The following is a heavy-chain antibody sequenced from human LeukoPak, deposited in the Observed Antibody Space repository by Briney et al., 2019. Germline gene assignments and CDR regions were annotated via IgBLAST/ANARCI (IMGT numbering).Heavy chain of an antibody. CDR3: AREMITMIVVDAFDI. CDR1: GYTFTDYY. V-gene: IGHV1-2*02. CDR2: INPNSGGT. D-gene: IGHD3-22*01. Sequence: GASVKVSCKASGYTFTDYYMRWVRQAPGQGLEWMGWINPNSGGTNYAQKFQGRVTMTRDTSISTAYMELSRLRSDDTAVYYCAREMITMIVVDAFDIWGQGTTVTVSS. J-gene: IGHJ3*02.